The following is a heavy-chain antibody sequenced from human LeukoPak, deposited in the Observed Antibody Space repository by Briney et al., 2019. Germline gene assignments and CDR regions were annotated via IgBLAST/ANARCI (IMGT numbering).Heavy chain of an antibody. D-gene: IGHD6-19*01. V-gene: IGHV4-59*01. CDR1: GGSISNYY. J-gene: IGHJ4*02. CDR2: IYYSGST. Sequence: PSETLSLTCTVSGGSISNYYWDWIRQPPGKGLEWIGYIYYSGSTKYNPSLKSRVTISVDTSKNQLSLKLSSVTAADTAVYYCARDLYSSGWSGFDYWGQGALVTVSS. CDR3: ARDLYSSGWSGFDY.